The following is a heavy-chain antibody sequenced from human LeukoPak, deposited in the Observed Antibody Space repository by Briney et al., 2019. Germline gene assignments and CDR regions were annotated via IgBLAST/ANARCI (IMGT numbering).Heavy chain of an antibody. CDR1: GGSIRSDLYF. CDR3: VRKRRRGEFDS. D-gene: IGHD3-16*01. CDR2: IYTSGGT. J-gene: IGHJ4*02. V-gene: IGHV4-61*02. Sequence: PSETLSLTCTVSGGSIRSDLYFWNWIRQPAGKGLEWIGRIYTSGGTNYYPSLNSRVTISVDTSKNQFSLKLSSVTAADTAVYYCVRKRRRGEFDSWGQGALVTVSS.